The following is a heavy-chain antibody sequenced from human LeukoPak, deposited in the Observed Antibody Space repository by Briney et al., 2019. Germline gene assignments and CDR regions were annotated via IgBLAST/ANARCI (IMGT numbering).Heavy chain of an antibody. CDR1: GFTFSSYS. J-gene: IGHJ4*02. CDR3: ATHCCRTSCYTRFDY. CDR2: ISSSSSYI. Sequence: GGSLRLSCAASGFTFSSYSMNWVRQAPGKGLEWVSSISSSSSYIYYADSVKGRITISRDNAKNSLYLQMNSLRAEDTAVYYCATHCCRTSCYTRFDYWGQGTLVTVSS. V-gene: IGHV3-21*01. D-gene: IGHD2-2*02.